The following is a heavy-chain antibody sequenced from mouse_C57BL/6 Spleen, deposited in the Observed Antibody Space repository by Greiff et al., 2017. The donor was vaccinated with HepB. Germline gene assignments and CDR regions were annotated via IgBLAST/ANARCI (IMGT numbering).Heavy chain of an antibody. CDR3: AGWGSIYDGYLYYFDY. CDR2: INPSNGGT. CDR1: GYTFTSYW. V-gene: IGHV1-53*01. Sequence: QVQLQQPGTELVKPGASVKLSCKASGYTFTSYWMHWVKQRPGQGLEWIGNINPSNGGTNYNEKFKSKATLTVDKSSSTAYMQLSSLTSEDSAVYYCAGWGSIYDGYLYYFDYWGQGTTLTVSS. D-gene: IGHD2-3*01. J-gene: IGHJ2*01.